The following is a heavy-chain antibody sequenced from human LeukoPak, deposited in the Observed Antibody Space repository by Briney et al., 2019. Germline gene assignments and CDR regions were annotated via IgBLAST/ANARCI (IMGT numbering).Heavy chain of an antibody. D-gene: IGHD1-26*01. CDR1: GYSISSGYY. Sequence: SETLSLTCTVSGYSISSGYYWGWIRQPPGKGLEWIGSIYHSGSTYYNPSLKSRVTISVDTSKNQFSLKLNSVTAADTAVYYCARDRGSYRPIDYWGQGTLVTVSS. CDR3: ARDRGSYRPIDY. CDR2: IYHSGST. J-gene: IGHJ4*02. V-gene: IGHV4-38-2*02.